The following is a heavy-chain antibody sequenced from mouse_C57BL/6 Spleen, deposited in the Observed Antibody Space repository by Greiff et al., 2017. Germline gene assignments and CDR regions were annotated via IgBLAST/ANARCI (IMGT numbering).Heavy chain of an antibody. J-gene: IGHJ1*03. CDR2: ISSGSSTI. CDR3: ARGYYGRSFWYFDV. D-gene: IGHD1-1*01. Sequence: EVKLQESGGGLVKPGGSLKLSCAASGFTFRDYGMHWVRQAPEKGLEWVAYISSGSSTIYYADTVKGRFTISRDNAKNTLFLQMTSLRSDDTAMYYCARGYYGRSFWYFDVWGTGTTVTVSS. V-gene: IGHV5-17*01. CDR1: GFTFRDYG.